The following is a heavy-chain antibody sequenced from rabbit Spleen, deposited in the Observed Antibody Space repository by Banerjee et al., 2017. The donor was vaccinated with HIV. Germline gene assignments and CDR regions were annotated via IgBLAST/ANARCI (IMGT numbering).Heavy chain of an antibody. V-gene: IGHV1S40*01. D-gene: IGHD8-1*01. J-gene: IGHJ6*01. CDR3: ARDTASSFSSYGMDL. CDR1: GFSFSFNSY. Sequence: QSLEESGGDLVKPGASLTLTCTASGFSFSFNSYMCWVRQAPGKGLEWIACIDTGSSGFTYFANWAKGRFTISKTSSTTVTLQMTSLTAADTATYFCARDTASSFSSYGMDLWGPGTLVTVS. CDR2: IDTGSSGFT.